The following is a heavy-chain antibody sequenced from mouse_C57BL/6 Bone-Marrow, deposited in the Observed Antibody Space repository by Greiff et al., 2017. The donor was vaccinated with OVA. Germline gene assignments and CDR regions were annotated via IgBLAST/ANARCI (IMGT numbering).Heavy chain of an antibody. D-gene: IGHD1-1*01. V-gene: IGHV1-69*01. CDR2: IDPSDSYT. CDR3: ARYYHVYYDV. Sequence: QVQLRQPGAELVMPGASVKLSCKASGYTFTSYWMHWVKQRPGPGLAWIGEIDPSDSYTNYNQKFKGKSTLTVDKSSSTAYMQLSSLTSEDSAVYYCARYYHVYYDVWGTGTTVTVSS. CDR1: GYTFTSYW. J-gene: IGHJ1*03.